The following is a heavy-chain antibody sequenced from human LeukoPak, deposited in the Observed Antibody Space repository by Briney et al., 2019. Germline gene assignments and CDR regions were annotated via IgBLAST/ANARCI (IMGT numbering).Heavy chain of an antibody. V-gene: IGHV4-59*01. CDR1: GGSISSYY. CDR2: IYYSGST. CDR3: ARAWSVVVSAAKLFDP. J-gene: IGHJ5*02. Sequence: PSETLSLTCTVSGGSISSYYWSWIRQPPGKGLEWIGYIYYSGSTNYNPSLKSRVTISVDTSKNQFSLKLSSVTAADTAVYYCARAWSVVVSAAKLFDPWGQGTLVTVSS. D-gene: IGHD2-2*01.